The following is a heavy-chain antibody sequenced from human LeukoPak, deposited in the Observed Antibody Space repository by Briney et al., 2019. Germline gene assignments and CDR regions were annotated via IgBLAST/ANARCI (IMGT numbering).Heavy chain of an antibody. CDR3: AKGDRTMGTVDY. J-gene: IGHJ4*02. D-gene: IGHD5-18*01. CDR2: ISYDGSNK. CDR1: GFTFSSYG. Sequence: GGSLRLSCAASGFTFSSYGMQWVRQAPGKGLEWVAIISYDGSNKHHADSVKGRFTISRDNSRNTLYLQMNSLRPEDTAIYYCAKGDRTMGTVDYWGQGTLVTVSS. V-gene: IGHV3-30*18.